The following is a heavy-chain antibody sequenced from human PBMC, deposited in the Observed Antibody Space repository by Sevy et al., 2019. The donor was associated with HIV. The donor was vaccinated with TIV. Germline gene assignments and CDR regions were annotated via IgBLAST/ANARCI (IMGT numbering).Heavy chain of an antibody. CDR1: GFRFDDYA. J-gene: IGHJ6*02. D-gene: IGHD3-16*01. Sequence: GGSLRVSCVASGFRFDDYAMHWVRQVPGKSPEWVSGISWNSNKIGYADPVKGRFTFTRDSARNSVYLQMSSLRPEDKALYYCVKDLGGIETLDYYSYYGMDVWGQGTTVTVSS. V-gene: IGHV3-9*01. CDR2: ISWNSNKI. CDR3: VKDLGGIETLDYYSYYGMDV.